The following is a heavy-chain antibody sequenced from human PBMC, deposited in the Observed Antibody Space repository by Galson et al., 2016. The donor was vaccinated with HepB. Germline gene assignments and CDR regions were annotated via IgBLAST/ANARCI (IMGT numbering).Heavy chain of an antibody. V-gene: IGHV1-18*01. CDR3: ARGGGKWQGMDV. J-gene: IGHJ6*02. CDR1: GYTFSSYG. D-gene: IGHD5-12*01. CDR2: ISTYSGNT. Sequence: SVKVSCKASGYTFSSYGITWVRQAPGQGLEWMGWISTYSGNTTYAQNLQGRVTVTTDTSTSTAYMELRSLRSDDTAVYYCARGGGKWQGMDVWGQGTTVAVSS.